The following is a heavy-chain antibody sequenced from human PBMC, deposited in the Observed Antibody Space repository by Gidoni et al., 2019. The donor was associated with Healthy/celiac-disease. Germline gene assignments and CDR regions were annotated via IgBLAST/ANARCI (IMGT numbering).Heavy chain of an antibody. Sequence: QVQLVESGGGLVKPGESLRLSCAASGFTFSYYYMSWIRQAPGKGLEWVSYISSSSSYTNYADSVKGRFTISRDNAKSSLYLQMNSLRAEDTAVYYCARGSGVGGYSYDYWGQGTLVTVSS. CDR3: ARGSGVGGYSYDY. D-gene: IGHD5-18*01. CDR1: GFTFSYYY. V-gene: IGHV3-11*06. CDR2: ISSSSSYT. J-gene: IGHJ4*02.